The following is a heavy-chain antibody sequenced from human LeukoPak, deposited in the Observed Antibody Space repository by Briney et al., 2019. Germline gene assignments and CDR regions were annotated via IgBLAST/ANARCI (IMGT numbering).Heavy chain of an antibody. CDR2: ISGSGVTT. J-gene: IGHJ1*01. Sequence: TGGSLRLSCVASGFTFSSYAMSWVRQAPGKGLEWVSAISGSGVTTHYAGSVKGRFSISRDNSKNTLYLQMNSLRAEDTALYYCAKKVVVEATSPYSDFQDWGQGTLVTVSS. CDR3: AKKVVVEATSPYSDFQD. CDR1: GFTFSSYA. D-gene: IGHD1-26*01. V-gene: IGHV3-23*01.